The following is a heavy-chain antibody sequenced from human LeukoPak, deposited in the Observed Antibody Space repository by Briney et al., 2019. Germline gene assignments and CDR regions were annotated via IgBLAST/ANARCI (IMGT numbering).Heavy chain of an antibody. V-gene: IGHV3-23*01. J-gene: IGHJ4*02. CDR1: GFNFNNFG. CDR3: TVQRGGDGYNTFDY. CDR2: LSGSGDDT. Sequence: GGSLRLSCTASGFNFNNFGMHWVRQAPGKGLEWVSALSGSGDDTYYADSVKGRFTISRDNSKNTLYLQMNSLRAEDTAVYYCTVQRGGDGYNTFDYWGQGTLVTVSS. D-gene: IGHD5-24*01.